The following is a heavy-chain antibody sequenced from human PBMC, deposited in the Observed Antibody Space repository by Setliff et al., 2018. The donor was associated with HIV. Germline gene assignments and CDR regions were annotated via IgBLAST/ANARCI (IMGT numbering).Heavy chain of an antibody. V-gene: IGHV3-21*01. Sequence: GGSLRLSCAASGFTVSSNYMTWVRQAPGKGLEWVSSISTKGHHIYYADSVRGRFTISRDNAKNSLYLQMNSLRAEDTAVYYCARGGLKGQGVWGQGTLVTVSS. D-gene: IGHD3-10*01. CDR3: ARGGLKGQGV. CDR2: ISTKGHHI. J-gene: IGHJ4*02. CDR1: GFTVSSNY.